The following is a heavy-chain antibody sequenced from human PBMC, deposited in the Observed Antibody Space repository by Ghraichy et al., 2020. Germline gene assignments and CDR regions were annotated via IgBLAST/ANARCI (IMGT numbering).Heavy chain of an antibody. J-gene: IGHJ6*03. CDR1: GFTFSNYG. CDR3: AKVLAYGDYSYYYFYYMDV. CDR2: ISYDGSEK. Sequence: GGSLRLSCAASGFTFSNYGMHWVRQAPGKGLEWMAVISYDGSEKYYADSVKGRFTISRDNSKKTLYLQMNSLGTEDTAVYHCAKVLAYGDYSYYYFYYMDVWGVGTTVTVSS. V-gene: IGHV3-30*18. D-gene: IGHD4-17*01.